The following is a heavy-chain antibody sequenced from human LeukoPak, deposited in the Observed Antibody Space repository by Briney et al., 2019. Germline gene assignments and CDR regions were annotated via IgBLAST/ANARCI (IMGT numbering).Heavy chain of an antibody. Sequence: ASVKVSCKASGYTFTGYYMHWVRQAPGQGLEWMGWINPNSGGTNYAQKFQGRVTMTRDTSISTAYMELSRLRSDDTAVYYCARGRASKYCSSTSCPRSWFDPWGQGTLVTVSS. CDR2: INPNSGGT. CDR3: ARGRASKYCSSTSCPRSWFDP. CDR1: GYTFTGYY. D-gene: IGHD2-2*01. V-gene: IGHV1-2*02. J-gene: IGHJ5*02.